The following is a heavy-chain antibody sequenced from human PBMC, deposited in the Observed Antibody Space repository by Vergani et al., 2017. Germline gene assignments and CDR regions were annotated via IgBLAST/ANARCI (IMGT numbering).Heavy chain of an antibody. CDR1: GFTFSSYG. J-gene: IGHJ6*03. V-gene: IGHV3-33*01. CDR3: ARGRETTPGYFYMDV. Sequence: QVQLVESGGGVVLPGRSLRLSCAASGFTFSSYGMHWVRQAPGKGLEWVAVIWYDGSNKYYADSVKGRFTISRDNSKNTLYLPMNSLRAEDTAVYCCARGRETTPGYFYMDVWGKGTTVTVPS. D-gene: IGHD4-11*01. CDR2: IWYDGSNK.